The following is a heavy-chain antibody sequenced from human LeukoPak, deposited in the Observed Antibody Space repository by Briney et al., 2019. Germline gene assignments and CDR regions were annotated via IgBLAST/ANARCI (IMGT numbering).Heavy chain of an antibody. V-gene: IGHV3-15*01. J-gene: IGHJ4*02. Sequence: GESLRLSCAASGFTFGNVWMSWVRQVPGKGLEWVGRIRRKTDGETTDHAAPVKGRLTISRDDSKNTLYLQMNSPKTEDTAVYYCAQQLGYCSDGTCYFTYWGQGTLVTVSS. D-gene: IGHD2-15*01. CDR1: GFTFGNVW. CDR2: IRRKTDGETT. CDR3: AQQLGYCSDGTCYFTY.